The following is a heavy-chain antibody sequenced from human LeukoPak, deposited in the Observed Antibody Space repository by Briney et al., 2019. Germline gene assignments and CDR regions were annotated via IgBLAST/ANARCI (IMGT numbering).Heavy chain of an antibody. CDR2: ISSSSSTI. D-gene: IGHD6-6*01. J-gene: IGHJ4*02. CDR3: AKDTRPSIADLFDY. Sequence: GGSLRLSCAASGFIFSSYSMNWVRQAPGKGLEWVSYISSSSSTIYYADSVKGRFTISRDNAKNSLYLQMNSLRAEDTALYYCAKDTRPSIADLFDYWGQGSLVTVSS. CDR1: GFIFSSYS. V-gene: IGHV3-48*04.